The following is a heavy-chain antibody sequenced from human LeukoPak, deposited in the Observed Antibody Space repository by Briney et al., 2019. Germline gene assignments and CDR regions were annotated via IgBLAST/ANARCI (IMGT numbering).Heavy chain of an antibody. CDR1: GFTFSSYA. J-gene: IGHJ4*02. D-gene: IGHD5-12*01. CDR2: ISGSGGST. V-gene: IGHV3-23*01. Sequence: GGSLRLSCAASGFTFSSYAMSWVRQAPGKGLEWVSAISGSGGSTYYADSVKGRFTISRDNSKNTLYLQMNSLRAEDTAVDYCARGRRGGLRGDPVYWGQGTLVTVSS. CDR3: ARGRRGGLRGDPVY.